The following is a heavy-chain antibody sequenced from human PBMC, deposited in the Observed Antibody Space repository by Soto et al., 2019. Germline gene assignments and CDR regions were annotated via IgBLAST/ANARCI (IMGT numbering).Heavy chain of an antibody. D-gene: IGHD4-4*01. V-gene: IGHV4-34*04. CDR3: AGGRLHLAPGTRMRYYAIDV. CDR2: SNHGGAT. Sequence: QVQLHQWGAGLLHPSETLSLTCAIDGGSFTGYYWSWIRKAPGEGLGWVGESNHGGATNIHPSLKSRNLISMDASKNQFSVNLSSVTAADTAIYFCAGGRLHLAPGTRMRYYAIDVWGQGTTVIISS. J-gene: IGHJ6*02. CDR1: GGSFTGYY.